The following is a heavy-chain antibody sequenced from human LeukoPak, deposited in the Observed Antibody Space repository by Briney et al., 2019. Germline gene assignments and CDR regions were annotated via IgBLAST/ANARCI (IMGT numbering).Heavy chain of an antibody. D-gene: IGHD6-13*01. J-gene: IGHJ4*02. V-gene: IGHV4-38-2*01. CDR1: GYSISSGYY. Sequence: PSETLSLTCAVSGYSISSGYYWGWIRQPPGKGLEWIGSIYHSGSTYYNPSLKSRVTISVDTSKNQFSLKLSSVTAADTAVYYCARIREDSSSFHDYWGQGTLVTVSS. CDR3: ARIREDSSSFHDY. CDR2: IYHSGST.